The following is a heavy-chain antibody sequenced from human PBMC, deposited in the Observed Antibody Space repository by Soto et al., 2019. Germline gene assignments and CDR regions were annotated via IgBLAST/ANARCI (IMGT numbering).Heavy chain of an antibody. Sequence: GGSLRLSCAASGFTFSSYAMSWVRQAPGKGLEWVSAISGSGGSTYYADNVKGRFTISRDNSKNTLYLQMNSLRAEDTAFYYCAREYCSGTSCYGPDVWGQGTTVTVSS. D-gene: IGHD2-2*01. V-gene: IGHV3-23*01. J-gene: IGHJ6*02. CDR2: ISGSGGST. CDR3: AREYCSGTSCYGPDV. CDR1: GFTFSSYA.